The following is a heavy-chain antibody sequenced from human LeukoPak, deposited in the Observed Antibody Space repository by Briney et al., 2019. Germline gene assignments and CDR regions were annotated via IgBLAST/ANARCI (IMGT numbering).Heavy chain of an antibody. CDR1: GFTFSNVW. CDR3: ARGYSSDPFDY. Sequence: GGSLRLSCAASGFTFSNVWMSWVRQAPGKGLEWVAVIWYDGSNKYYADSVKGRFTISRDNSKNTLYLQMNSLRAEDTAVYYCARGYSSDPFDYWGQGTLVTVSS. CDR2: IWYDGSNK. D-gene: IGHD6-19*01. V-gene: IGHV3-33*08. J-gene: IGHJ4*02.